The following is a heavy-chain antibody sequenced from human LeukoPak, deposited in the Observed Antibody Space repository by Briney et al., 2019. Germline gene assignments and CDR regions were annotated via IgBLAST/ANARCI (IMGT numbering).Heavy chain of an antibody. CDR1: GYSISSGGYY. D-gene: IGHD3-10*01. CDR2: IYHSGST. Sequence: PSDTLSLTCAVSGYSISSGGYYWSWIRQPPGKGLEWIGYIYHSGSTYYNPSLKSRVTISVDRSKNQFSLKLSSVTAADTAVYYCARGPPSHYYGSGSYYNYWGQGTLVTVSS. J-gene: IGHJ4*02. V-gene: IGHV4-30-2*01. CDR3: ARGPPSHYYGSGSYYNY.